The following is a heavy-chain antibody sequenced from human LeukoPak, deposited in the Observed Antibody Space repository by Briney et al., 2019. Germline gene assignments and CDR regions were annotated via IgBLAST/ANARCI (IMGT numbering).Heavy chain of an antibody. V-gene: IGHV3-53*01. CDR1: GFTVSTKY. Sequence: GGSLRLSCAASGFTVSTKYMNWVRQAPGKGLEWVSILYSGDSTYYADSVKGRFIVSRDNSKNTLYLRMNALRADDTAVYYCARVGDHYHWYLDLWGRGTLVTVSS. CDR3: ARVGDHYHWYLDL. CDR2: LYSGDST. D-gene: IGHD3-10*01. J-gene: IGHJ2*01.